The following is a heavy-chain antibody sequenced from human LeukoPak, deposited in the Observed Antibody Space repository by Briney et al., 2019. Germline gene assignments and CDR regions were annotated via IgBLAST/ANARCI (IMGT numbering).Heavy chain of an antibody. J-gene: IGHJ6*03. CDR2: ISSDGSGT. CDR3: TRFSMARGLKDYMDV. CDR1: GFTFSSYW. Sequence: GGSLRLSCAASGFTFSSYWMHWVRQVPGKGLVWVSRISSDGSGTTYADSVRGRFTISRDNAMNMLYRQMSSLRAEDTAVYYCTRFSMARGLKDYMDVWGEGTTVTVSS. V-gene: IGHV3-74*01. D-gene: IGHD3-10*01.